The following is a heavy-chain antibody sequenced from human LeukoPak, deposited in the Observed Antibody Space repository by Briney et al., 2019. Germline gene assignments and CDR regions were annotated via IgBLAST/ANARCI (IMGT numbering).Heavy chain of an antibody. D-gene: IGHD6-13*01. CDR1: GGSISNYF. CDR2: IYYSGST. Sequence: SETLSLTCTVSGGSISNYFWSWIRQPPGNTLEWIGYIYYSGSTNYNPSLKSRATISVDTSKNQFPLNLNSVTAADTAVYYCARVAYDGPVAAGSLDYWGQGTLVTVSS. J-gene: IGHJ4*02. V-gene: IGHV4-59*01. CDR3: ARVAYDGPVAAGSLDY.